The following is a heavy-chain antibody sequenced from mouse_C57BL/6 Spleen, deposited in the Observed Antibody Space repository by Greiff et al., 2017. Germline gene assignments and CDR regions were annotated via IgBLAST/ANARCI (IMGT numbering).Heavy chain of an antibody. CDR3: ARSGGLLRDY. Sequence: VQLQQPGAELVRPGSSVKLSCKASGYTFTSYWMDWVKQRPGQGLEWIGNIYPSDSETHYNQKFKDKATLTVDKSSSTAYMQLSSLTSEDSAVYYCARSGGLLRDYWGQGTTLTVSS. J-gene: IGHJ2*01. CDR2: IYPSDSET. V-gene: IGHV1-61*01. CDR1: GYTFTSYW. D-gene: IGHD2-3*01.